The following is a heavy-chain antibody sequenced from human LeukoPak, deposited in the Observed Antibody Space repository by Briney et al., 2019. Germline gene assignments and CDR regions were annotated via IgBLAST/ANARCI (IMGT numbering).Heavy chain of an antibody. Sequence: PGGSLRLSCAASGFTFDDYAMHWVRQAPGKGLEWVSGISWNSGSIGYADSVKGRFTISRDNAKNSLYLQMNSLRAEDTALYYCAKSPRSGLLGAPTDYWGQGTLVTVSS. V-gene: IGHV3-9*01. CDR1: GFTFDDYA. CDR3: AKSPRSGLLGAPTDY. CDR2: ISWNSGSI. J-gene: IGHJ4*02. D-gene: IGHD7-27*01.